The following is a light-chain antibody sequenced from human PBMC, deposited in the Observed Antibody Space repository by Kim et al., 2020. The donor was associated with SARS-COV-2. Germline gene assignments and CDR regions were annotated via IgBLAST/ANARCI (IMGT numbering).Light chain of an antibody. CDR2: AAS. J-gene: IGKJ5*01. CDR1: QGISSY. V-gene: IGKV1-9*01. Sequence: SVGDRVTITCRASQGISSYLAWYQQTPGKAPKLLIYAASTLQSGVPSRFSGSGSGTDFTLTISSLQPEDFATYYCQQLNSYPPIIFGQGTRLEIK. CDR3: QQLNSYPPII.